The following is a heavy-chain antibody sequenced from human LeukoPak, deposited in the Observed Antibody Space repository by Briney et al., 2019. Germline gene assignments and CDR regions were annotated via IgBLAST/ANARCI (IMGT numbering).Heavy chain of an antibody. CDR1: ADHLRDYY. V-gene: IGHV4-59*01. Sequence: SETLSLTCSVSADHLRDYYWNWVRQSPEKGLEWIGYIYYSGNTDYNPSLQSRVSMSEDTSNNQFSLKLSSVTAADTAVYFCARGQFGAPPGYLDTWGQGTLVTVS. CDR2: IYYSGNT. D-gene: IGHD3-10*01. CDR3: ARGQFGAPPGYLDT. J-gene: IGHJ5*02.